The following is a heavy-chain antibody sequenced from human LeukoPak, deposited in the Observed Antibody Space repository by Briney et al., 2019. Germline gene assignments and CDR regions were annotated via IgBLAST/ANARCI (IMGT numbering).Heavy chain of an antibody. CDR2: ISGDGGST. V-gene: IGHV3-43*02. Sequence: PGGSLRLPCAASGFTFDDYAMHWVRQAPGKGLEWVSLISGDGGSTYYADSVKGRFTISRDNSKNSLYLQMNSLRTEDTALYYCAKDKDSSGWFGYYFDYWGQGTLVTVSS. CDR3: AKDKDSSGWFGYYFDY. CDR1: GFTFDDYA. J-gene: IGHJ4*02. D-gene: IGHD6-19*01.